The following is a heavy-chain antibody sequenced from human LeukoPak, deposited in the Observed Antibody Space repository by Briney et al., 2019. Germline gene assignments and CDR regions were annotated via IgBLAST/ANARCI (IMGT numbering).Heavy chain of an antibody. CDR2: ISWDGGST. CDR1: GFTFDDYT. CDR3: AKGRIAVAGTLGYGMDV. J-gene: IGHJ6*02. V-gene: IGHV3-43*01. Sequence: GGSLRLSCAASGFTFDDYTMHWVRQAPGKGLEWVSLISWDGGSTYYADSVKGRFTISRDNAKNSLYLQMNSLRAEDTALYYCAKGRIAVAGTLGYGMDVWGQGTTVTVSS. D-gene: IGHD6-19*01.